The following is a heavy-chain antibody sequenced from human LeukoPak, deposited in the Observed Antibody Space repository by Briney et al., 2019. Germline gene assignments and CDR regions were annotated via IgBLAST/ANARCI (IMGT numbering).Heavy chain of an antibody. CDR3: AKGVQLCN. Sequence: GGSLRLSCAASGFTFSSYGMHWVRQAPGKGLEWVAVISYDGSNKYYADSVKGRFTISRDNSKNTLYLQMNSLRAEDTAVYYCAKGVQLCNWGQGTLVTVSS. J-gene: IGHJ4*02. CDR1: GFTFSSYG. CDR2: ISYDGSNK. V-gene: IGHV3-30*18. D-gene: IGHD5-18*01.